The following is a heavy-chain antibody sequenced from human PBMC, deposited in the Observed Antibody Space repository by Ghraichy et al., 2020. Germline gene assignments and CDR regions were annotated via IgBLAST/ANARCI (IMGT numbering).Heavy chain of an antibody. D-gene: IGHD3-10*01. CDR1: GFTFSSYS. Sequence: LSLTCATSGFTFSSYSMNWVRQAPGKGLEWVSYISSSSSTIYYADSVKGRFTISRDNAKNSLYLQMNSLRDEDTAVYYCARGSRRALDYWGQGTLVTVSS. CDR2: ISSSSSTI. V-gene: IGHV3-48*02. CDR3: ARGSRRALDY. J-gene: IGHJ4*02.